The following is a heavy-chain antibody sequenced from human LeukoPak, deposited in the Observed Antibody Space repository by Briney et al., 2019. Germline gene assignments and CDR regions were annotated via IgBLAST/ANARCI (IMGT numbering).Heavy chain of an antibody. CDR2: INPNSGGT. Sequence: GASVKVSCKASGYTFTGYYMHWVRQAPGQGLEGMGWINPNSGGTNYAQKFQGRVTMTRDTSISTAYMELRSLRSDDTAVYYCARARGAKEYYYYYMDVWGKGTTVTVSS. V-gene: IGHV1-2*02. CDR1: GYTFTGYY. J-gene: IGHJ6*03. D-gene: IGHD1-26*01. CDR3: ARARGAKEYYYYYMDV.